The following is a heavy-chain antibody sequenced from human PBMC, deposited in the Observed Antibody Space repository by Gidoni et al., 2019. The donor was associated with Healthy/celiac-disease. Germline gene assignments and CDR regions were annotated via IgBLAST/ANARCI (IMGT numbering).Heavy chain of an antibody. CDR3: ARGVVTAMLNWFDP. Sequence: QVQLQQWGAGLLKPSETLSLTCAVYGGSFSGYYWSWIRQPPGKGLEWIGEINHSGSTNYNPSLKSRVTISVDTSKNQFSLKLSSVTAADTAVYYCARGVVTAMLNWFDPWGQGTLVTVSS. V-gene: IGHV4-34*01. D-gene: IGHD2-21*02. J-gene: IGHJ5*02. CDR2: INHSGST. CDR1: GGSFSGYY.